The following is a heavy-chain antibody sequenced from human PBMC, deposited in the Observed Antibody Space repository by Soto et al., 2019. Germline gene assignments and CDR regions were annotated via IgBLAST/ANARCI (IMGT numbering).Heavy chain of an antibody. J-gene: IGHJ5*02. V-gene: IGHV3-30-3*01. CDR3: VRRTCIVAVTSPFNP. Sequence: QVQLEESGGGVVQPGRSLRLSCAASEFDFSNFAMHWVRQAPGKGLEWMAVISYDGDTQYYADSAKGRFTISRDNSKNTRYLQMNSLTTEDTAVYYCVRRTCIVAVTSPFNPRGQGTLDSISS. CDR2: ISYDGDTQ. CDR1: EFDFSNFA. D-gene: IGHD2-15*01.